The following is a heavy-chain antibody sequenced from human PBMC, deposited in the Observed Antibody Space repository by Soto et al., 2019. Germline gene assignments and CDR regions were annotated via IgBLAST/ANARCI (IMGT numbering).Heavy chain of an antibody. CDR3: ARDGHDFWSGYQHWFDP. J-gene: IGHJ5*02. CDR2: IYYSGST. Sequence: QVQLQESGPGLVKPSQTLSLTCTVSGGSISSGDYYWSWIRQPPGKGLEWIGYIYYSGSTYYNPSLKSRVTISVDTSKNQFSLKLSSVTAADTAVYYCARDGHDFWSGYQHWFDPWGQGTLVTVSS. V-gene: IGHV4-30-4*01. CDR1: GGSISSGDYY. D-gene: IGHD3-3*01.